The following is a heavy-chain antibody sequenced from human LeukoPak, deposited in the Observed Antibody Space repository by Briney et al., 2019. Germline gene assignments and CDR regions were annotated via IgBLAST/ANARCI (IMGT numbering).Heavy chain of an antibody. V-gene: IGHV1-69*05. CDR3: ARDNYDPCRGPNWFDP. CDR1: GGTFSSYA. J-gene: IGHJ5*02. CDR2: IIPIFGTA. Sequence: SVKVSCKASGGTFSSYAISWVRQAPGQGLEWMGRIIPIFGTANYAQKFQGRVTITTDESTSTAYMELSSLRSEDTAVYYCARDNYDPCRGPNWFDPWGQGTLVTVSS. D-gene: IGHD3-3*01.